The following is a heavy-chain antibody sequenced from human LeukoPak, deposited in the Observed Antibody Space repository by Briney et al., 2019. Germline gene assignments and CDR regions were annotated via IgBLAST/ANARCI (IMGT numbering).Heavy chain of an antibody. CDR3: ARDSDYVASGFDY. Sequence: ASVKVSCKASGYTFTGYYMHWVRPAPAQGLEWMGRINHNSGGTNYAQKFQGRVTMTRDTSISTAYMELSRLRSDDTAVYYCARDSDYVASGFDYWGQGTLVTVSS. CDR2: INHNSGGT. J-gene: IGHJ4*02. CDR1: GYTFTGYY. V-gene: IGHV1-2*06. D-gene: IGHD4-17*01.